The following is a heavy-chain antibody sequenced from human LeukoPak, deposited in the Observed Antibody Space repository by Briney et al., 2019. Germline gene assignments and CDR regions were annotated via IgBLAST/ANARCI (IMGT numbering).Heavy chain of an antibody. J-gene: IGHJ4*02. Sequence: GGSLRLSCAASGFTFSSYGIHWVRQASGKGLERVGRIRSKAESYATAYVASVKGRFTISRDDSKNTAYLQMNRLKIEDTAVYYCTRPGSGIASFDYWGQGILVTVSS. CDR1: GFTFSSYG. V-gene: IGHV3-73*01. CDR2: IRSKAESYAT. D-gene: IGHD3-10*01. CDR3: TRPGSGIASFDY.